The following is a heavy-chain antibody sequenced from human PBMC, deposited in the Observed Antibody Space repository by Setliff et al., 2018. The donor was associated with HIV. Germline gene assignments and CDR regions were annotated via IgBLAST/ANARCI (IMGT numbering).Heavy chain of an antibody. J-gene: IGHJ4*03. D-gene: IGHD1-26*01. CDR2: IYHSGIT. Sequence: SETLSLTCTVSGGSISSGDYSWNWMRQTPGKGLEWIGYIYHSGITSYNPSLKSRFIMLIDTSQNQFSPKVNSVTAADTAVYYCARATTPCSGSYYAGLYYFDYWVPETLLVTVSS. CDR1: GGSISSGDYS. V-gene: IGHV4-30-4*08. CDR3: ARATTPCSGSYYAGLYYFDY.